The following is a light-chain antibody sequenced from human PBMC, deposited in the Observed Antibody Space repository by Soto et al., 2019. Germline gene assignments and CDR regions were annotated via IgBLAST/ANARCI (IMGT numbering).Light chain of an antibody. J-gene: IGKJ1*01. V-gene: IGKV3-15*01. Sequence: EIVMTQSPVTLSVSPGERXXLXXXASQSVRSNLAWYQQKPGQAPRLLIYDTSTRATGVPARFSGSGSGTEFTLTISNLQAEDSAVYHCHQYSNTFRTFGQGTKVDIK. CDR3: HQYSNTFRT. CDR2: DTS. CDR1: QSVRSN.